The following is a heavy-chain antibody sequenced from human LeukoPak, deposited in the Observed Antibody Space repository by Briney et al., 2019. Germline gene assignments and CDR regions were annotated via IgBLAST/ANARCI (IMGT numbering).Heavy chain of an antibody. D-gene: IGHD3-16*02. CDR1: GGSISSGGYY. CDR2: IYYSGST. CDR3: ARGKYYDYVWGSYPLLFDY. V-gene: IGHV4-61*08. Sequence: SETLSLTCTVSGGSISSGGYYWSWIRQHPGKGLEWIGYIYYSGSTNYNPSLKSRVTISVDTSKNQFSLKLSSVTAADTAVYYCARGKYYDYVWGSYPLLFDYWGQGTLVTVSS. J-gene: IGHJ4*02.